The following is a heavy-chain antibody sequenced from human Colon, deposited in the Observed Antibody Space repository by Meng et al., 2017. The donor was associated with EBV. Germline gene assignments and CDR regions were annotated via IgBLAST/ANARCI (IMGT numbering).Heavy chain of an antibody. CDR1: GCSLSSRNG. V-gene: IGHV4-4*02. J-gene: IGHJ4*02. CDR2: IYHSGST. CDR3: ARVGAYCGGDCYHPR. Sequence: QVQLQKSGLGMVKPSGALSLPCVVSGCSLSSRNGWSWVRQPPGKGLEWIGEIYHSGSTNYNPSLKSRVTISVDESKNQFSLRLSSVTAADTAVYYCARVGAYCGGDCYHPRWGQGTLVTVSS. D-gene: IGHD2-21*02.